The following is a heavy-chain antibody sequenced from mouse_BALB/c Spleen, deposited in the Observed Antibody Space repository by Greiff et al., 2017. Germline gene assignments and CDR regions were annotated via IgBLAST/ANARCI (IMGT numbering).Heavy chain of an antibody. CDR1: GFTFSSYA. D-gene: IGHD1-1*01. CDR3: ARRAEYYGSSPYYFDY. CDR2: ISSGGST. Sequence: DVKLVESGGGLVKPGGSLKLSCAASGFTFSSYAMSWVRQTPEKRLEWVASISSGGSTYYPDSVKGRFTISRDNARNILYLQMSSLRSEDTAMYYCARRAEYYGSSPYYFDYWGQGTTLTVSS. J-gene: IGHJ2*01. V-gene: IGHV5-6-5*01.